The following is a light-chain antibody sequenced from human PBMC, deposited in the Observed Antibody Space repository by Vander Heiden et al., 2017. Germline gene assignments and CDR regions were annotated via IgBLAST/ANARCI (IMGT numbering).Light chain of an antibody. CDR2: ATS. CDR3: LQDGHSPLT. CDR1: QSVSNAY. Sequence: EIVLTQSPGTLSLSPGERATISCRASQSVSNAYLAWYSQKPGQAPRLLIYATSARATGIPDRFSGSGSGTDFTLTVSRLEPEDFAVYYCLQDGHSPLTFGHGTKLDIK. V-gene: IGKV3-20*01. J-gene: IGKJ3*01.